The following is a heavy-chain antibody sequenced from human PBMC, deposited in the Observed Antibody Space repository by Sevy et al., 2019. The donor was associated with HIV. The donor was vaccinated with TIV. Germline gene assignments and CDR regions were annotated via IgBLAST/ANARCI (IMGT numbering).Heavy chain of an antibody. Sequence: LSLTCAASGFTFSAYWMNWVRQAPGKGLEWVANIKLGGNDKSYVDSVKGRFTISRDNAEKSLFLQMNSLRADDTAIYYCVRDGDGDFDIWGQGTMVTVSS. V-gene: IGHV3-7*01. CDR2: IKLGGNDK. J-gene: IGHJ3*02. D-gene: IGHD4-17*01. CDR3: VRDGDGDFDI. CDR1: GFTFSAYW.